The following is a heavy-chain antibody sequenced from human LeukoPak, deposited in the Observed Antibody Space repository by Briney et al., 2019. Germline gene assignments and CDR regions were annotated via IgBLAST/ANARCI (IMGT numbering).Heavy chain of an antibody. D-gene: IGHD5-24*01. J-gene: IGHJ4*02. CDR3: AREPPMATITGFDY. Sequence: GASVKVSCKASGGTFISYAISWVRQAPGQGLEWMGGIIPIFGTANYAQKFQGRVTITADESTSTAYMELSSLRSEGTAVYYCAREPPMATITGFDYWGQGTLVTVSS. V-gene: IGHV1-69*13. CDR1: GGTFISYA. CDR2: IIPIFGTA.